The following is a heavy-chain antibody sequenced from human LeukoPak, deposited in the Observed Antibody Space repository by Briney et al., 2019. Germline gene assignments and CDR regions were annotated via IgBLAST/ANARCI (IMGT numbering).Heavy chain of an antibody. CDR2: ISYDGSNK. D-gene: IGHD2-2*01. CDR3: AKARGGYCSTTSCDGPDY. Sequence: QPGRSLRLSCAASEFTFSTYGMHGVRQAPGKGLEWVAIISYDGSNKYYADSVKGRFTISRDNSKNTLYLQMNSLRAEDTAVYYCAKARGGYCSTTSCDGPDYWGQGTLVTVSS. J-gene: IGHJ4*02. CDR1: EFTFSTYG. V-gene: IGHV3-30*18.